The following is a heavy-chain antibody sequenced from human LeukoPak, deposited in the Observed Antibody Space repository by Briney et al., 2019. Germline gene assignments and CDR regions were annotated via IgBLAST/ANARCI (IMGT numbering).Heavy chain of an antibody. Sequence: SETLSLTCAVYGESFSGYYWTWIRQPPGRGLEWIGEINHSGSTNYNPSLKSRVTMSADTSKNQFSLKLSSVTAADTAVHFCARGGSSSWYGDAFDFWGQGTMVTLSS. V-gene: IGHV4-34*01. CDR2: INHSGST. CDR1: GESFSGYY. D-gene: IGHD6-13*01. CDR3: ARGGSSSWYGDAFDF. J-gene: IGHJ3*01.